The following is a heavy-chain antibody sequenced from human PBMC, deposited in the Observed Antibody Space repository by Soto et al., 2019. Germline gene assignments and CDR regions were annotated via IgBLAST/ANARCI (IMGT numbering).Heavy chain of an antibody. Sequence: GGSLRLSCAASGFTFSSYSMNWVRQAPGKGLEWVSYISSSSSTIYYADSVKGRFTISRDNAKNSLYLQMNSLRDEDTAVYYCARGFFYDSSGYYLTDAFDIWGQGTMVTVSS. CDR1: GFTFSSYS. D-gene: IGHD3-22*01. CDR3: ARGFFYDSSGYYLTDAFDI. J-gene: IGHJ3*02. V-gene: IGHV3-48*02. CDR2: ISSSSSTI.